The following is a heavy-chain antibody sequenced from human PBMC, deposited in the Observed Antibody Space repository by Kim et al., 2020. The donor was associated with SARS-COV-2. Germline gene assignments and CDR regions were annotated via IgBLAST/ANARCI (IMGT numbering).Heavy chain of an antibody. D-gene: IGHD4-17*01. CDR2: SYFTGST. Sequence: SETLSLTCTVSGGSISTYYWSWIRQPPRTGLEWVWYSYFTGSTNSNPSPKSRGTITVDTSKNQFSLKLTSVTAADTAVYYCARGRLDHGDYHIPLDYWGQGTLVTVSS. J-gene: IGHJ4*02. CDR1: GGSISTYY. V-gene: IGHV4-59*08. CDR3: ARGRLDHGDYHIPLDY.